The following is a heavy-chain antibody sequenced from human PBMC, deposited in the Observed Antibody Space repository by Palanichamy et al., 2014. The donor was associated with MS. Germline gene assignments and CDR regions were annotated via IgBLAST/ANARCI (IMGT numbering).Heavy chain of an antibody. D-gene: IGHD5-24*01. J-gene: IGHJ4*02. Sequence: EVQLLESGGGLVQPGGSLRLSCAASGFTFSTYAMSWVRQAPGKGLEWVSTINARSGNTYYADSVKGRFTISRDDSRNTLYLQMNNPRAEDTAVYYCAKDKELHLFEYWGQGTLVTVSS. CDR1: GFTFSTYA. CDR2: INARSGNT. V-gene: IGHV3-23*01. CDR3: AKDKELHLFEY.